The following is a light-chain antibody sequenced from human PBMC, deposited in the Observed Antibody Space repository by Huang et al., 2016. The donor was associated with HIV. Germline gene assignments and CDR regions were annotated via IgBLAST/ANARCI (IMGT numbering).Light chain of an antibody. Sequence: DIQMTQSPSIVSASVGDRVTITCRASQSVSTWLAWYQQKPGKPPKRLIYKSSTLESGLPSRFSGSGSGTEFTLTISSLQPDDFATYYCQQYNTFWTFGQGTKV. CDR2: KSS. J-gene: IGKJ1*01. CDR3: QQYNTFWT. CDR1: QSVSTW. V-gene: IGKV1-5*03.